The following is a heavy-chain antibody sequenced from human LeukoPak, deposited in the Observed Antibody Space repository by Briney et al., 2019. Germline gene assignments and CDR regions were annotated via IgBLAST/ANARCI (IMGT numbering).Heavy chain of an antibody. V-gene: IGHV3-11*01. CDR2: ISSSGSTI. Sequence: PGGSLRLSCAASGFTFSDYYMSWIRHAPGKGLEWVSYISSSGSTIYHADSVTGRLTISRDNAKNSLYLQMNSLRANDTAVYYCASASKFYGYWGQGTLVTVSS. CDR3: ASASKFYGY. J-gene: IGHJ4*02. D-gene: IGHD4-11*01. CDR1: GFTFSDYY.